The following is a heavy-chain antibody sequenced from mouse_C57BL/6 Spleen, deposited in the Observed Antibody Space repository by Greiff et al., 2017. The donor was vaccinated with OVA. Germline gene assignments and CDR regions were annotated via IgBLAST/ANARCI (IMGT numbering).Heavy chain of an antibody. CDR1: GYTFTSYW. Sequence: QVQLKQSGAELVRPGSSVKLTCKASGYTFTSYWVHWVKQRPIQGLEWIGNIDPSDSENHYNQKFKEKGTLNVDKSSSTAYMQHSSLTSADSAVYYCASVLRGYAMDYWGQGTSVTVSS. J-gene: IGHJ4*01. V-gene: IGHV1-52*01. CDR2: IDPSDSEN. D-gene: IGHD1-1*01. CDR3: ASVLRGYAMDY.